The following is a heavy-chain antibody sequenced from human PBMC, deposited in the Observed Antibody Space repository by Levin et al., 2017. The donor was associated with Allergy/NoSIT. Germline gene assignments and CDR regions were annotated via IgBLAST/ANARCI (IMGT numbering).Heavy chain of an antibody. CDR1: GGSISSANYY. V-gene: IGHV4-31*03. J-gene: IGHJ4*02. CDR3: ARVLLWFGNYYFDY. CDR2: IYYSGST. D-gene: IGHD3-10*01. Sequence: RSQTLSLTCTVSGGSISSANYYWSWIRQHPSKGLEWIGYIYYSGSTYYNPSLKSRVTISTDTSKNQFSLKLSSVTAADTAVYYCARVLLWFGNYYFDYWGQGTLVTVSS.